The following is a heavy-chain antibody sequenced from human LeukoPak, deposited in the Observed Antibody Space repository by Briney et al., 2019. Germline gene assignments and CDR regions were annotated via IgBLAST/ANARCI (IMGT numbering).Heavy chain of an antibody. CDR2: MSGSGGST. CDR3: GRDPNGDYLGAFDF. J-gene: IGHJ3*01. Sequence: GGSLRLSCAASGFTFTTYAMNWVRQAPGKGLEWVSTMSGSGGSTYYADSVKGRLTISRDNSMDTLYLQMNSLRAEDTAIYYCGRDPNGDYLGAFDFWGPGTMVAVSS. CDR1: GFTFTTYA. V-gene: IGHV3-23*01. D-gene: IGHD2-21*02.